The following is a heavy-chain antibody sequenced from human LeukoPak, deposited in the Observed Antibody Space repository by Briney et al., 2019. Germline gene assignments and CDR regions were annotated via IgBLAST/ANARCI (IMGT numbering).Heavy chain of an antibody. CDR3: AKSYGSGSYFPSALGY. CDR1: GFTFSSYA. J-gene: IGHJ4*02. D-gene: IGHD3-10*01. V-gene: IGHV3-23*01. CDR2: ISGSGGST. Sequence: PGGSLRLSCAASGFTFSSYAMSWVRQAPGKGLEWVSAISGSGGSTYYADSVKGRFTISRDNSKNTLYLQMNSLRAEDTAVHYCAKSYGSGSYFPSALGYWGQGTLVTVSS.